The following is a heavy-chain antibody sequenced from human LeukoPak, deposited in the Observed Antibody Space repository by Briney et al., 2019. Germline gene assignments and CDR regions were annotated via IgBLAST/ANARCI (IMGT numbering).Heavy chain of an antibody. CDR2: IIPIFGTA. D-gene: IGHD1-26*01. J-gene: IGHJ4*02. V-gene: IGHV1-69*05. CDR1: GYTFTGYY. CDR3: ARALWSGSYEN. Sequence: ASVKVSCKASGYTFTGYYMHWVRQAPGQGLEWMGRIIPIFGTANYAQKFQGRVTITTDESTSTAYMELSSLRSEDTAVYYCARALWSGSYENWGQGTLVTVSS.